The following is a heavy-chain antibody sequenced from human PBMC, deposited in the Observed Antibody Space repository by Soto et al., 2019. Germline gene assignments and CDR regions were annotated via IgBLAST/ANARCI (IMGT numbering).Heavy chain of an antibody. CDR1: GGSFSGYY. Sequence: PSETLSLTCAVYGGSFSGYYWSWIRQPPGKRLEWIGYVYYSGTTYYNPSLKSRVTISVDRSKNQFSLKLSSVTAADTAVYYCARHFSVDYFDYWGQGALVTVSS. CDR2: VYYSGTT. V-gene: IGHV4-59*08. J-gene: IGHJ4*02. CDR3: ARHFSVDYFDY.